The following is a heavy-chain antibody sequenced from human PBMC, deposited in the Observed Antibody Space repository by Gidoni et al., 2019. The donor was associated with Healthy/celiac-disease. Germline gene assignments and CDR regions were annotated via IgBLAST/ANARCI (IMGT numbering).Heavy chain of an antibody. D-gene: IGHD6-13*01. J-gene: IGHJ5*02. CDR1: GGSTSSGDYY. CDR2: IYYSGST. Sequence: QVQLQESGPGLVKPSHTLSLTCTLSGGSTSSGDYYWSWSRQPPGKGLEWIGYIYYSGSTYYNPSLKSRVTISVDTSKNQFSLKLSSVTAADTAVYYCARDRIAAAGTGGFDPWGQGTLVTVSS. CDR3: ARDRIAAAGTGGFDP. V-gene: IGHV4-30-4*01.